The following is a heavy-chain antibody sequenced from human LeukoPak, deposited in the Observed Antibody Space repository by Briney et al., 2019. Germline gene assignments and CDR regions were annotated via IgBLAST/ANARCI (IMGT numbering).Heavy chain of an antibody. CDR3: ARGYYGMDV. Sequence: GASVKVSCKASGYTFTGQYLYWARQTPGQGLEWMGWMNPKTGDTDSAQNFQGRVTMTRDTSITTVYVELSSLTSDDTAVYYCARGYYGMDVWGQGTTVTVSS. V-gene: IGHV1-2*02. CDR2: MNPKTGDT. J-gene: IGHJ6*02. CDR1: GYTFTGQY.